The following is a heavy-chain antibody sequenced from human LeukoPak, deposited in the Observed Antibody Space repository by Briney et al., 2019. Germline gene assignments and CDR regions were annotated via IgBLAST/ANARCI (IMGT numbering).Heavy chain of an antibody. D-gene: IGHD2-21*02. CDR1: GFTFSNAW. J-gene: IGHJ4*02. CDR2: IKSKTDGGTT. Sequence: GGSLRLSCAASGFTFSNAWMSWVRQAPGKGLEWVGRIKSKTDGGTTDYAAPVKGRFTISRDDSKNTLYLQMNSLKTEDTPVYYCTTSPYCGGDCYSWGQGTLVTVSS. CDR3: TTSPYCGGDCYS. V-gene: IGHV3-15*01.